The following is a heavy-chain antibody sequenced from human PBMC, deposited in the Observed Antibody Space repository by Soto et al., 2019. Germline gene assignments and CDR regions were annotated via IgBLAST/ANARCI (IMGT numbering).Heavy chain of an antibody. V-gene: IGHV4-31*03. Sequence: SETLSLTCTVSGGSISSGGYYWSWIRQHLGKGLDWIGYIYYSGSTYYNPSLKSRFTISVDTSKNQFSLKLSSLTAADTAVYYCARGLREGYFDYWGQGTLVTVSS. CDR2: IYYSGST. CDR1: GGSISSGGYY. D-gene: IGHD2-21*01. J-gene: IGHJ4*02. CDR3: ARGLREGYFDY.